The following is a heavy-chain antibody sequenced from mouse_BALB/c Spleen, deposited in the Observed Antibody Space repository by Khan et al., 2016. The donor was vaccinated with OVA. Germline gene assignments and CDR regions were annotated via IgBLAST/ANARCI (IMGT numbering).Heavy chain of an antibody. Sequence: VQLQESGAELVRPGVSVKISCKGSGYTFTDFTMHWVKQSHAMSLEWIGVISTYYGDADYNQKFKGKATMTVDKSSNTAYMDLARLTSEDSAIYCCERGGGGDRLLYWGQGTLVTVSA. CDR3: ERGGGGDRLLY. CDR2: ISTYYGDA. CDR1: GYTFTDFT. V-gene: IGHV1S137*01. J-gene: IGHJ3*01.